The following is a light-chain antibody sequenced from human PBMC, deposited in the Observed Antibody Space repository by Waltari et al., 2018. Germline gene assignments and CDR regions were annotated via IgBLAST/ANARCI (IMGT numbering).Light chain of an antibody. J-gene: IGLJ3*02. CDR2: VNSDGSH. CDR1: SGHSSNI. Sequence: QLVLTQSPSASASLGPSVKLTCTLSSGHSSNIIAWLQQRPERGPRYLMKVNSDGSHSKGDDIPDRFSGSSSGAERYLTISSLQSEDEADYYCETGGHGTWVFGGGTKLTVL. V-gene: IGLV4-69*01. CDR3: ETGGHGTWV.